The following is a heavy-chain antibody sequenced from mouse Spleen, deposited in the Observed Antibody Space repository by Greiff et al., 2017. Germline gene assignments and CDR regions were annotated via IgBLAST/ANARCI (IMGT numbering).Heavy chain of an antibody. V-gene: IGHV5-4*01. CDR2: ISDGGSYT. Sequence: EVQLVESGGGLVKPGGSLKLSCAASGFTFSSYAMSWVRQTPEKRLEWVATISDGGSYTYYPDNVKGRFTISRDNAKNNLYLQMSHLKSEDTAMYYCARGGGRGLDYAMDYWGQGTSVTVSS. CDR1: GFTFSSYA. D-gene: IGHD3-3*01. CDR3: ARGGGRGLDYAMDY. J-gene: IGHJ4*01.